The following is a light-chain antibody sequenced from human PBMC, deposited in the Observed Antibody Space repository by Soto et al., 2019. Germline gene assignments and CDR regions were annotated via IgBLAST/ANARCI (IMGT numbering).Light chain of an antibody. J-gene: IGKJ3*01. CDR3: LQYNTYPFT. V-gene: IGKV1-17*01. Sequence: DIQMTQSPSSLSASVGDRVTITCRASQGIRNDLNWFQQKPGKAPKRLIFAAADLQSGVPARFSGSGSETEFTLTINSLQPEDFATYYCLQYNTYPFTFGPGTKVDIK. CDR1: QGIRND. CDR2: AAA.